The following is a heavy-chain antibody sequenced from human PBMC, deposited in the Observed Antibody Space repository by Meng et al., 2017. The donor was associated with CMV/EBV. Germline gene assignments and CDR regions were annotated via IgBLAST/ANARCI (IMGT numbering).Heavy chain of an antibody. CDR3: ARVPYYYDSSGSRFDP. D-gene: IGHD3-22*01. CDR2: IIPIFGTA. V-gene: IGHV1-69*12. CDR1: GGTFSSYA. Sequence: VRLVESGAEVKKPGSSVKVSCKASGGTFSSYAISWVRQAPGQGLEWMGGIIPIFGTANYAQKFQGRVTITADESTSTAYMELSSLRSEDTAVYYCARVPYYYDSSGSRFDPWGQGTLVTVSS. J-gene: IGHJ5*02.